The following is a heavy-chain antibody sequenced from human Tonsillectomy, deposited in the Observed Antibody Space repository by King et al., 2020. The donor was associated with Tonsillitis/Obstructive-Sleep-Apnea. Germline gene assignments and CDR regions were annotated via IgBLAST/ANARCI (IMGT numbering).Heavy chain of an antibody. V-gene: IGHV3-53*01. CDR3: YYMDV. CDR1: GLIVSNNY. Sequence: VQLVESGGGLIQPVGSLRVSCAASGLIVSNNYMSWVRQAPGKGLEWVSVIYSDGTTYYADSVKGRFTISRDNSKNTLYLQMNSLRAEDTAVYYYYYMDVWGKGATVTVSS. CDR2: IYSDGTT. J-gene: IGHJ6*03.